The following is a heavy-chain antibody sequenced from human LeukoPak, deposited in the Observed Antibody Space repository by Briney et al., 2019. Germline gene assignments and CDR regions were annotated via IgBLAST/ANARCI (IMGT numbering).Heavy chain of an antibody. V-gene: IGHV3-11*01. CDR1: GFTFSDYY. Sequence: PGGSLRLSCAASGFTFSDYYMSWIRQAPGKGLEWISYISSSTSTIYYADSVKGRFSISRDNAKDSPYMQMNSLRAEDTAVYYFARLRVVVAATPKYFDYSGQRTPVTVSS. CDR3: ARLRVVVAATPKYFDY. D-gene: IGHD2-15*01. J-gene: IGHJ4*02. CDR2: ISSSTSTI.